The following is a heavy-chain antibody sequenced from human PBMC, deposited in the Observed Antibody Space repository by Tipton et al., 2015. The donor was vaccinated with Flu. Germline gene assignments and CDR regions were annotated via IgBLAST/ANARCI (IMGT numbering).Heavy chain of an antibody. J-gene: IGHJ5*02. V-gene: IGHV5-51*01. CDR1: GYNFATYW. Sequence: QLVQSGAEVKKPGQSLKISCKGSGYNFATYWIGWVRQVPGKGLEWMGIIYPGDSTTTYSPSFQGHVTMSADKSISTAYLQWSSLEASDTAIYYCARHVSSSSWEKWFDPWGQGTLVTVSS. CDR3: ARHVSSSSWEKWFDP. CDR2: IYPGDSTT. D-gene: IGHD3-22*01.